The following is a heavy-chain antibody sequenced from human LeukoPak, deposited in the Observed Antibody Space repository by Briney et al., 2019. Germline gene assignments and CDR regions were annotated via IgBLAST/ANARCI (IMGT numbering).Heavy chain of an antibody. J-gene: IGHJ4*02. V-gene: IGHV3-21*01. CDR3: ATYGSGSGTFFDS. D-gene: IGHD3-10*01. CDR2: ISSSSTYI. CDR1: GFSFNTYS. Sequence: PGGSLRLSCAASGFSFNTYSMNWVRQAPGKGLEWVSSISSSSTYIYFADSVKGRFTVSRDNARNSVYLQMNNLRAEDTALYYCATYGSGSGTFFDSWGQGTLVTVSS.